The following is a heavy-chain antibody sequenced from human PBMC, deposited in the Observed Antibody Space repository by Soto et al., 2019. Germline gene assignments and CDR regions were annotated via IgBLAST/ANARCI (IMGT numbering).Heavy chain of an antibody. CDR1: GFTFSSYS. CDR3: ARERMVRGVGNGMDV. V-gene: IGHV3-21*01. CDR2: ISSSSSYI. Sequence: PGGSLRLSCAASGFTFSSYSMNWVRQAPGKGLEWVSSISSSSSYIYYAGSVKGRFTISRDNAKNSLYLQMNSLRAEDTAVYYCARERMVRGVGNGMDVWGQGTTVTVSS. J-gene: IGHJ6*02. D-gene: IGHD3-10*01.